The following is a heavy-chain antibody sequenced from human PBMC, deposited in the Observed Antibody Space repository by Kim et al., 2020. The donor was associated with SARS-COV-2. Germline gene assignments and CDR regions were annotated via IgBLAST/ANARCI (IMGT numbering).Heavy chain of an antibody. V-gene: IGHV3-30*04. D-gene: IGHD5-12*01. Sequence: GGSLRLSCAASGFTFSSYAMHWVRQAPGKGLEWVAVISYDGSNKYYADSVKGRFTISRDNSKNTLYLQMNSLRAEDTAVYYCARGDGYNSPLDYWGQGTLGTVSS. CDR1: GFTFSSYA. J-gene: IGHJ4*02. CDR3: ARGDGYNSPLDY. CDR2: ISYDGSNK.